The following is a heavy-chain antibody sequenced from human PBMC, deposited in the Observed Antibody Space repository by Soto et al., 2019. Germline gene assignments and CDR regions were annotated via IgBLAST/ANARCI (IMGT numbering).Heavy chain of an antibody. V-gene: IGHV4-34*01. D-gene: IGHD3-10*01. CDR1: GGSFSGYY. Sequence: SSETLSLTGAVYGGSFSGYYWSWIRQPPGKGLEWSGEINHSGSTNYNPSRKSRVTTSVDTSKTQFSLKLRSVTAADTAVYYCARRGDGSGSLDYWGRGTLVTVSS. J-gene: IGHJ4*02. CDR2: INHSGST. CDR3: ARRGDGSGSLDY.